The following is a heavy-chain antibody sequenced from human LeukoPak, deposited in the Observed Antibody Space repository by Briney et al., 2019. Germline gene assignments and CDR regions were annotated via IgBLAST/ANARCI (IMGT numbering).Heavy chain of an antibody. D-gene: IGHD1-7*01. CDR2: ISYDGGNK. J-gene: IGHJ5*02. CDR1: GFTFSSYA. Sequence: SRGSLRLSCAASGFTFSSYAMHWVRQAPGKGLEWVAVISYDGGNKYYADSVKGRFTISRDNSKNTLYLQVNSLRAEDTAVYYCAKDFKRWNYAKNWFDPWGQGTLVTVSS. CDR3: AKDFKRWNYAKNWFDP. V-gene: IGHV3-30-3*01.